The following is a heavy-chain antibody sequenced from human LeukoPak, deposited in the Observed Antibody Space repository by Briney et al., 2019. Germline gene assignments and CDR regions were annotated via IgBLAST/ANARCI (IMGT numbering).Heavy chain of an antibody. V-gene: IGHV1-2*06. Sequence: ASVKVSCKASGYTFTGYYMHWVRQAPGQGREWMGRINPNSGGTNYAQKFQGRVTMTRDTSISTAYMELSRLRSDDTAVYYCARVPGGRAVAGVFDYWGQGTLVTVSS. D-gene: IGHD6-19*01. CDR2: INPNSGGT. CDR3: ARVPGGRAVAGVFDY. J-gene: IGHJ4*02. CDR1: GYTFTGYY.